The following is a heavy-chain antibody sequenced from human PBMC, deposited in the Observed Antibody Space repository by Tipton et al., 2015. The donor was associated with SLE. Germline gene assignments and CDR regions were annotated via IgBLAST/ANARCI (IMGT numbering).Heavy chain of an antibody. CDR2: IYGGSRT. CDR3: ARDRDCSSTSYWGECYYYGMDV. CDR1: GFTVSSNY. D-gene: IGHD2-2*01. V-gene: IGHV3-53*05. J-gene: IGHJ6*02. Sequence: SLRLSCAASGFTVSSNYMTWVRQAPGKGLQWVSVIYGGSRTYYADSVKGRFTITRDNSKNTVFLQMNSLRAEDTAVYYCARDRDCSSTSYWGECYYYGMDVWGQGTTVTVSS.